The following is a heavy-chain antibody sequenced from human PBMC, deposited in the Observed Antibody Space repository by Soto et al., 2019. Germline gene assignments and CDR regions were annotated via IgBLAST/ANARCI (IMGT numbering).Heavy chain of an antibody. CDR1: GGSMSSYY. Sequence: SETLSLTCTASGGSMSSYYWSWVRQPPGKGLEWIGYIYYSGSTNYNPSLKSRVTISVDTSKNQFSLKLSSVTAADTAVYYCARRGYSYASDYWGQGTLVTVSS. CDR3: ARRGYSYASDY. V-gene: IGHV4-59*08. J-gene: IGHJ4*02. CDR2: IYYSGST. D-gene: IGHD5-18*01.